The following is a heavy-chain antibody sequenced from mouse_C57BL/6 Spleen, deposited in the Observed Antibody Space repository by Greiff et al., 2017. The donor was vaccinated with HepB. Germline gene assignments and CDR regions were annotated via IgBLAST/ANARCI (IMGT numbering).Heavy chain of an antibody. CDR2: INPSTGGT. J-gene: IGHJ2*01. CDR3: ASIYYGNYYFDY. Sequence: EVKLVESGPELVKPGASVKISCKASGYSFTGYYMNWVKQSPEKSLEWIGEINPSTGGTTYNQKFKAKATLTVDKSSSTAYMQLKSLTSEDSAVYYCASIYYGNYYFDYWGQGTTLTVSS. D-gene: IGHD2-1*01. CDR1: GYSFTGYY. V-gene: IGHV1-42*01.